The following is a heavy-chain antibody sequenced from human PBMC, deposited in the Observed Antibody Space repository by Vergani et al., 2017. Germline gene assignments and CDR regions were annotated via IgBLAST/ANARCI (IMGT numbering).Heavy chain of an antibody. V-gene: IGHV3-15*01. CDR3: ARDSRGYSSSWYNPYYFDY. D-gene: IGHD6-13*01. CDR1: GFTFSNAW. J-gene: IGHJ4*02. Sequence: EVQLVESGGGLVQPGRSLRLSCTASGFTFSNAWMSWVRQAPGKGLEWVGRIKSKTDGGTTDYAAPVKGRFTISRDDSKNTLYLQMNSLKTEDTAVYYCARDSRGYSSSWYNPYYFDYWGQGTLVTVSS. CDR2: IKSKTDGGTT.